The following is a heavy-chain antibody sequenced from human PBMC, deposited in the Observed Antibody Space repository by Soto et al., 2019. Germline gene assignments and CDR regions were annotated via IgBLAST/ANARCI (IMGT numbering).Heavy chain of an antibody. J-gene: IGHJ5*02. CDR1: GGSISSSSYY. V-gene: IGHV4-39*01. D-gene: IGHD2-2*01. CDR3: ARLASRYQLLFANNWFDP. CDR2: IYYSGST. Sequence: QLQLQESGPGLVKPSETLSLTCTVSGGSISSSSYYWGWIRQPPGKGLEWIGSIYYSGSTYYNPSLKSRVTISVDTSKNTFSLKLSSVAAADTAVYYCARLASRYQLLFANNWFDPWGQGTLVTVSS.